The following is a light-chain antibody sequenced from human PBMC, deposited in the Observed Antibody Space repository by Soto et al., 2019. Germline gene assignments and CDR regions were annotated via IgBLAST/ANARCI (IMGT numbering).Light chain of an antibody. CDR2: ATS. CDR3: QQGYKTPPFT. CDR1: QSISDY. J-gene: IGKJ3*01. Sequence: DIQMTQSPSSLSASVGDRVTITCRASQSISDYLNWYQQKPGKAPRLLIYATSTLQSGVPSRFSGSGSGTDFTLTISSLQPEDFATYYCQQGYKTPPFTFGPGTKVDLK. V-gene: IGKV1-39*01.